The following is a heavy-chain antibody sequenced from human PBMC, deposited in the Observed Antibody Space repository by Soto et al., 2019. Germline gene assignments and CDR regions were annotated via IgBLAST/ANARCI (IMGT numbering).Heavy chain of an antibody. CDR2: TYYRSRWYS. CDR3: ARSEEDSDYYYYGMDV. D-gene: IGHD2-15*01. V-gene: IGHV6-1*01. Sequence: SQTLSLTCVGSGDTVSSNSVAWNWVRQSPSRGLAWLGRTYYRSRWYSDYAVSVRSRIDINADTSKNQVSLQLNSVTPEDTAVYYCARSEEDSDYYYYGMDVWGQGTTVTVS. J-gene: IGHJ6*02. CDR1: GDTVSSNSVA.